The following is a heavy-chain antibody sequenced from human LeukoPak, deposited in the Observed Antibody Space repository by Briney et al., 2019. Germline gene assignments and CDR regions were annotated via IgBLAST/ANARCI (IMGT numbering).Heavy chain of an antibody. V-gene: IGHV3-7*01. Sequence: GGSLRLSCAASGFTLSRHWMSWVRQAPGKGLEWVANIKEDGSQKYYVDAVKGRFTISRVNAKNSLYLQMNSLRVEDTAVYFCARLGYPWYYDYWGQGTLVTVSS. J-gene: IGHJ4*02. CDR3: ARLGYPWYYDY. CDR2: IKEDGSQK. CDR1: GFTLSRHW. D-gene: IGHD2-15*01.